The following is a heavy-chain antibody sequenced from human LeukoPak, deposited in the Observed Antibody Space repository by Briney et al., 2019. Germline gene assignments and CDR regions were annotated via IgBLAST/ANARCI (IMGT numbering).Heavy chain of an antibody. CDR1: GGSISSSNW. CDR2: IYHSGST. D-gene: IGHD3-3*01. Sequence: SGTLSLTCAVSGGSISSSNWWSWVRQPPGKGLEWIGEIYHSGSTNYNPSLKSRVTISVDKSKNQFSLKLSSVTAADTAVYYCARHIYDFWSGSGWFDPWGQGTLVTVSS. V-gene: IGHV4-4*02. J-gene: IGHJ5*02. CDR3: ARHIYDFWSGSGWFDP.